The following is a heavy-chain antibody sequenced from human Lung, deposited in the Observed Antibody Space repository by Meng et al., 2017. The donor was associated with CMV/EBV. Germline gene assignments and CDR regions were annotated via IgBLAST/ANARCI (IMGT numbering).Heavy chain of an antibody. CDR1: GFTVSSTY. CDR2: LYAGGSP. V-gene: IGHV3-53*01. D-gene: IGHD3-22*01. CDR3: ARADGSSGYSYLIDY. J-gene: IGHJ4*02. Sequence: ASGFTVSSTYMNWVRQAPGQGLEWVSVLYAGGSPYYAGSVKGRFTISRDNSKNTLYLQMNDLRAEDTALYYCARADGSSGYSYLIDYWGQGTLVTVSS.